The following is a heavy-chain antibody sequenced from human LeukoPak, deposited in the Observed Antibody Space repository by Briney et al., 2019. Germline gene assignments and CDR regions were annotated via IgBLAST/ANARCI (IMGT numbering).Heavy chain of an antibody. CDR1: GFTFSSYW. CDR3: AKAYGSGSYYTTRMDAFDI. V-gene: IGHV3-7*03. CDR2: IKQDGSEK. Sequence: AGGSLRLSCAASGFTFSSYWMSWVRQAPGKGLEWVANIKQDGSEKYYVDSVKGRFTISRDNAKNSLYLQMNSLRAEDMALYYCAKAYGSGSYYTTRMDAFDIWGQGTMVTVSS. J-gene: IGHJ3*02. D-gene: IGHD3-10*01.